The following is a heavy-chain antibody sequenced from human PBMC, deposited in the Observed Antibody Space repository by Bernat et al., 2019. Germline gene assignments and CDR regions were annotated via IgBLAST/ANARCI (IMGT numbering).Heavy chain of an antibody. Sequence: QVQLVESGGGVVQPGRSLRLSCAASGFTFSSYGMHWVRQAPGKGLEWVAVIWYDGSNKYYADSVKGRLTISRDNSKNTLYLQMNSLRAEDTAVYYCARERGSDAFDIWGQGTMVTVSS. CDR1: GFTFSSYG. CDR3: ARERGSDAFDI. D-gene: IGHD1-26*01. V-gene: IGHV3-33*01. J-gene: IGHJ3*02. CDR2: IWYDGSNK.